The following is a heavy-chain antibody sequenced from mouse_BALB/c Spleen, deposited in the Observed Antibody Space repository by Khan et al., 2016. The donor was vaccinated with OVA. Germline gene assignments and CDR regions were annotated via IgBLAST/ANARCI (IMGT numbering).Heavy chain of an antibody. D-gene: IGHD2-4*01. CDR2: IWSGGST. Sequence: QVQLKQSGPGLVQPSQSLSITCTVSGFSLTTYGVHWVRQSPGKGLEWLGVIWSGGSTDYNAPFISRLSISKDSSKSQVFFKMNSLQVNDTAIYYCARNYDYDEGLAYRGQGTLVTVSA. V-gene: IGHV2-2*02. CDR1: GFSLTTYG. J-gene: IGHJ3*01. CDR3: ARNYDYDEGLAY.